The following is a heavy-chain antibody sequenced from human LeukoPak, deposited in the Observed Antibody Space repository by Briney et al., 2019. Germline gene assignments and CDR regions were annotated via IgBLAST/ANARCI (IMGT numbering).Heavy chain of an antibody. CDR2: FDPEDGET. CDR3: ATVDGDWFDP. V-gene: IGHV1-24*01. J-gene: IGHJ5*02. D-gene: IGHD3-10*01. CDR1: GYTLTELS. Sequence: ASVKVSCKVSGYTLTELSMHWVRQAPGKGLEWMGGFDPEDGETIYAQKFQGRVTTTEDTSTDTAYMELSSLRSEDTAVYYCATVDGDWFDPWGQGTLVTVSS.